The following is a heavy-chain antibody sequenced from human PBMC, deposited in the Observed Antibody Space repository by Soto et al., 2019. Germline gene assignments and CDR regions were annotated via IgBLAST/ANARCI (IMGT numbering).Heavy chain of an antibody. J-gene: IGHJ4*02. CDR2: INHSGST. D-gene: IGHD3-22*01. CDR1: GGSFSGYY. CDR3: ARGPTYYYDSSGYYDFDY. V-gene: IGHV4-34*01. Sequence: SETLSLTCAVYGGSFSGYYWSWIRQPPGKGLEWIGEINHSGSTNYNPSLKSRVTISVDTSKNQFSLKLSSVTAADTAVYYCARGPTYYYDSSGYYDFDYWGQGTLVTVSS.